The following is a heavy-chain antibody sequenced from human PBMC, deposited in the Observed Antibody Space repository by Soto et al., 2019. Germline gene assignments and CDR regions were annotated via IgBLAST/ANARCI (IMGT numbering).Heavy chain of an antibody. V-gene: IGHV3-30-3*01. CDR2: ISDDGTNK. CDR1: GFTFSGYA. D-gene: IGHD5-18*01. Sequence: QVQLVESGGGVVQPGRSLRLSCAASGFTFSGYAMHCVRQAPGKGLEWVAVISDDGTNKHYADSVRGRFTISRDNSKNPLNPQMDSLRPEDTAVYYCARAGSSRGLWLGPDYWGQGTQVTVSS. J-gene: IGHJ4*02. CDR3: ARAGSSRGLWLGPDY.